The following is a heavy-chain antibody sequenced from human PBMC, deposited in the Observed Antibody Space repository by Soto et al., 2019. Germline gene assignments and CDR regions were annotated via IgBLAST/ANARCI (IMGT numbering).Heavy chain of an antibody. CDR2: ISGSGGST. J-gene: IGHJ4*02. CDR1: GFTFSSYA. CDR3: ARWGGFNAGFDY. Sequence: AGGSLRLSCAASGFTFSSYAMSWVRQAPGKGLEWVSTISGSGGSTYSADSVKGRFTISRDNSKNTLYVQMNSLRVEDTAVYYCARWGGFNAGFDYWGQGTLVTVSS. D-gene: IGHD6-25*01. V-gene: IGHV3-23*01.